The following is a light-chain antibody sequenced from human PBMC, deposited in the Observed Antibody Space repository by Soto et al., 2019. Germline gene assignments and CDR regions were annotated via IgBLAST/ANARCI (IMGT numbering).Light chain of an antibody. J-gene: IGLJ3*02. CDR3: QSYDRSLSAWV. CDR1: RCNIGNNY. Sequence: QSVVTQPPSASGTPGQRVTISCSGSRCNIGNNYVFWYQKLPGTAPKLLIYSNDQRPAGVSDRFSGSKSGTTASLAITGLQAEDEADYYCQSYDRSLSAWVFGGGTKLTVL. V-gene: IGLV1-47*02. CDR2: SND.